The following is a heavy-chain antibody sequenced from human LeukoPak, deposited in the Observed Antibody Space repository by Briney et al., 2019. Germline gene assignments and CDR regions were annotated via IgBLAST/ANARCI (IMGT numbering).Heavy chain of an antibody. CDR1: GASISSYY. Sequence: SETLSLTCTVSGASISSYYWCWIRQPPGKGLEWIGYIYYSGSTKYNPSLKSRVTISLDTSKNQFSLKLSSVTAVDTAVYYCAVGYNYGYLDYWGQGTLVTVSS. V-gene: IGHV4-59*01. CDR2: IYYSGST. D-gene: IGHD5-18*01. CDR3: AVGYNYGYLDY. J-gene: IGHJ4*02.